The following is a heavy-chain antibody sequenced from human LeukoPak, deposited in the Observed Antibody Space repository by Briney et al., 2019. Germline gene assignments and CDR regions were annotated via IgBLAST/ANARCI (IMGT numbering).Heavy chain of an antibody. Sequence: GGSLRLSCAASGVTVSSSYMSWVGQAPGKGLEWVSVIYSGGSTYYADSVKGRFTISRDNAKNSLYLQMNSLRAEDTAVYYCANLDVIAGLDYWGQGTLVTVSS. CDR1: GVTVSSSY. D-gene: IGHD6-13*01. V-gene: IGHV3-53*01. J-gene: IGHJ4*02. CDR2: IYSGGST. CDR3: ANLDVIAGLDY.